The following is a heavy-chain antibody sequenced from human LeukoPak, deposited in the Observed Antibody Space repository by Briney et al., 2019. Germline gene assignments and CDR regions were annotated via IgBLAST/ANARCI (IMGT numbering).Heavy chain of an antibody. CDR2: IYSGAST. CDR3: ARATGYSYGYNYYYGMDV. J-gene: IGHJ6*02. V-gene: IGHV3-66*01. Sequence: GGSLRPSCAASGFTVSSNYMSWVRQAPGKGLEWVSVIYSGASTYYADSVKGRFTISRDNSKNTLYLQMNSLRAEDTAVYYCARATGYSYGYNYYYGMDVWGQGTTVTVSS. CDR1: GFTVSSNY. D-gene: IGHD5-18*01.